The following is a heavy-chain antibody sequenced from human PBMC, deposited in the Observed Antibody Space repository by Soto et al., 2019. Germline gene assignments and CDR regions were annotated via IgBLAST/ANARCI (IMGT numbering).Heavy chain of an antibody. CDR1: GFTFGDYA. Sequence: GGSLRLSCTASGFTFGDYAMSWFRQAPGKGLEWVGFIRSKAYGGTTEYAASVKGRFTISRDDSKSIAYLQMNSLKTEDTAVYYCTRDVVSGSYSYYYYYMDVWGKGTTVTVSS. D-gene: IGHD1-26*01. V-gene: IGHV3-49*03. CDR3: TRDVVSGSYSYYYYYMDV. CDR2: IRSKAYGGTT. J-gene: IGHJ6*03.